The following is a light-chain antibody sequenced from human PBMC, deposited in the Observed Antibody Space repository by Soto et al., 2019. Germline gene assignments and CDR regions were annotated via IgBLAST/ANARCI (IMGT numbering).Light chain of an antibody. CDR3: QQYTNYPWT. J-gene: IGKJ1*01. Sequence: DIQMTQSPSSLSASVGDRVTITCRASQSISSSLNWYQHQPGKAPKLLIYAASSLQSGVPSRFSGGGSGTDFTLTISSLQPEDFATYYCQQYTNYPWTFGQGTKVEIK. V-gene: IGKV1-39*01. CDR1: QSISSS. CDR2: AAS.